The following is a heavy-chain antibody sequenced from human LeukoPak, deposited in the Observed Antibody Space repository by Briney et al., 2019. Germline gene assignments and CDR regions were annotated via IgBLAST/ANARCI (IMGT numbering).Heavy chain of an antibody. D-gene: IGHD4-17*01. V-gene: IGHV3-33*06. CDR3: AKDHLRLTTGCYFDS. CDR2: IWYDGSNK. CDR1: GFTFSNYG. Sequence: PGRSLRLSCAASGFTFSNYGMHWVRQAPGKGLEWVAVIWYDGSNKNYPDSVKGRFTISRDNSKNTLYLQMDSLRVEDTAVYYCAKDHLRLTTGCYFDSWGQGVLVTVSS. J-gene: IGHJ4*02.